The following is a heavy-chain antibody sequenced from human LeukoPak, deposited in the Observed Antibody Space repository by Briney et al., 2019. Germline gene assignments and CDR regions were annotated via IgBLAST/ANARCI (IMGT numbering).Heavy chain of an antibody. CDR2: INHSGST. J-gene: IGHJ5*02. D-gene: IGHD3-10*01. V-gene: IGHV4-34*01. CDR3: ARARALWFGESSNWFDP. CDR1: GGSFSGHY. Sequence: PSETLSLTCAVYGGSFSGHYWSWIRQPPGKGLEWIGEINHSGSTNYNPSLKSRVTIPVDTSKNQFSLKLSSVTAADTAVYYCARARALWFGESSNWFDPWGQGTLVTVSS.